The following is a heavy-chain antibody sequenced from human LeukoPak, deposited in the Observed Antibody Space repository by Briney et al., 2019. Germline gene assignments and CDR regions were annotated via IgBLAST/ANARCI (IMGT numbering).Heavy chain of an antibody. CDR1: GFTFSSYA. CDR3: AKCIVATNYYYYYMDV. D-gene: IGHD5-12*01. Sequence: GGSLRLSCAASGFTFSSYAMTWVRQAPGKGLEWVSAISGSGGSTYYADSVKGRFTISRDNSKNTRYLQMNSLRAEDTAVYYCAKCIVATNYYYYYMDVWGKGTTVTVSS. V-gene: IGHV3-23*01. CDR2: ISGSGGST. J-gene: IGHJ6*03.